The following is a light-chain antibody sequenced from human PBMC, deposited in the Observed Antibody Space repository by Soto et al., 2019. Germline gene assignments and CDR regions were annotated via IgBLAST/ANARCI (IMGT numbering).Light chain of an antibody. J-gene: IGKJ1*01. CDR1: QSISSY. Sequence: EIVLTQSPATLSLSPGEGATLSCGASQSISSYLAWYQQKPGQAPRLLIYDASNRATGIPARFSGSGSGTDFTLTISSLEPEDFATYYCQKYDGAPRTFGQGTKVEIK. CDR2: DAS. V-gene: IGKV3-11*01. CDR3: QKYDGAPRT.